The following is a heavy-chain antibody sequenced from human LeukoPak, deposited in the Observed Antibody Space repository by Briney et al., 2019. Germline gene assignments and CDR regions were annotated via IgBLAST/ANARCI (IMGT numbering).Heavy chain of an antibody. Sequence: PGGSLRLSCAASEFTFSRYAMSWVRQAPGKGLEWIGRVRSKAHNYAAAYTESLRGRFVISRDDSTDTAHLQMNSLTTEDTAVYYCTFYLKYSDSSDSYCPYWGQGTLVTVSS. CDR3: TFYLKYSDSSDSYCPY. V-gene: IGHV3-73*01. J-gene: IGHJ4*02. CDR2: VRSKAHNYAA. D-gene: IGHD3-16*01. CDR1: EFTFSRYA.